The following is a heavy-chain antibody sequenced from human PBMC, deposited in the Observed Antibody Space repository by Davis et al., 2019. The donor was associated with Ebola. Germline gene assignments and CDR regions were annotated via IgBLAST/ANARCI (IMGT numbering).Heavy chain of an antibody. V-gene: IGHV1-18*01. CDR1: GGTFSSYA. CDR3: ARPPCTCCSMDV. D-gene: IGHD2-2*01. J-gene: IGHJ6*02. CDR2: MNPYSGNT. Sequence: ASVKVSCKASGGTFSSYAISWVRQAPGQGLEWMGGMNPYSGNTNYAQKLQGRVTVTTDTSTSTAYMELRSLRSDDTAVYYCARPPCTCCSMDVWGQGTTVTVSS.